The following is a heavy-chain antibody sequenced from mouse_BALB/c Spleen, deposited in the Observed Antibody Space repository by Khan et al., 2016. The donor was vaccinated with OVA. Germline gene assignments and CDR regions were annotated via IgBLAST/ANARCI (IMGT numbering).Heavy chain of an antibody. CDR1: GYTFTDYN. CDR3: AREWASWFAY. J-gene: IGHJ3*01. CDR2: INPNNGGT. Sequence: VQLQQSGPELVKPGASVKIPCKASGYTFTDYNMDWVKQSHGKSLEWIGDINPNNGGTFYNQKFTGKATLTVDESSSTAYLELRSLTSEDTAVYYCAREWASWFAYWGQGTLVTVSA. V-gene: IGHV1-18*01.